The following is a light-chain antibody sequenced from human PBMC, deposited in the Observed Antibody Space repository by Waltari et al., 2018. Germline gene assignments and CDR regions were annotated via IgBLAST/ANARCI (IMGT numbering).Light chain of an antibody. CDR1: SSNIGGNY. J-gene: IGLJ3*02. Sequence: QSVLSQPPSASGTPGQRVTTSCSGSSSNIGGNYVSWYQQLPGTAPKLLIYKNNQRPSGVPDRISGSKSGSSVSLAISGLRSEDEADYYCAAWDDSLSGWVFGGGTKLTVL. CDR3: AAWDDSLSGWV. V-gene: IGLV1-47*01. CDR2: KNN.